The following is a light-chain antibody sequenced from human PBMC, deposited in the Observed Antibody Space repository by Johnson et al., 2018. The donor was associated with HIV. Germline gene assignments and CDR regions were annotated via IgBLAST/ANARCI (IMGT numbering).Light chain of an antibody. V-gene: IGLV1-51*02. CDR2: EDN. Sequence: QSVLTQPPSVSAAPGQKVTISCSGSSSNIGKNYVSWYQHLPGTAPKLLIYEDNKRPSGIPDRFSGSKSATSATLGITGLQTGDEADYYCGTWDSSLSAGIFGTGT. CDR3: GTWDSSLSAGI. CDR1: SSNIGKNY. J-gene: IGLJ1*01.